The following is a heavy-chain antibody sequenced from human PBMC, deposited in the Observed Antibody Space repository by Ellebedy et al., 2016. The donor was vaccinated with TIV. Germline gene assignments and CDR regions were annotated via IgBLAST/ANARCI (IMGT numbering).Heavy chain of an antibody. CDR1: GFTFSKYA. CDR3: ARDGEAGGTSSSLDY. Sequence: PGGSLRLSCAVSGFTFSKYAMNWVRQAPGKGLEWVSSVSRRSTFIDYADSVKGRFTISRDSAKNSLYLQLNNLRAEDTAVYYCARDGEAGGTSSSLDYWGQGTLVIVSS. J-gene: IGHJ4*02. V-gene: IGHV3-21*01. D-gene: IGHD2-8*02. CDR2: VSRRSTFI.